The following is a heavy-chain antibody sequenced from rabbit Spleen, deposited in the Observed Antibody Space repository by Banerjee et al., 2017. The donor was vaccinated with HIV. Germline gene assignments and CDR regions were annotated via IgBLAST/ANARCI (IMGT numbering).Heavy chain of an antibody. CDR2: INTASGNP. D-gene: IGHD4-1*01. CDR3: SRELAGAIGWNFYL. CDR1: GFSFSDRDV. V-gene: IGHV1S45*01. Sequence: QEVLEEAGGGLDTPEGSMTLTCKASGFSFSDRDVMCWVRPPPGEGLVWTACINTASGNPFYATGAKGRFPFSSTSSTTVTLQMPSLTAADTATYFCSRELAGAIGWNFYLWGPGTLVTVS. J-gene: IGHJ4*01.